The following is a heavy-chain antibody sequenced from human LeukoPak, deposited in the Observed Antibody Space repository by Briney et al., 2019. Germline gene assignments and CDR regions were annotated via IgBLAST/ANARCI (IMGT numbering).Heavy chain of an antibody. CDR2: IIPIFDTA. Sequence: GASVKVSCKASGGTFSSYAISWGRQAPGQGLEWMGGIIPIFDTANYAQKFQGRVTITADESTSTAYMELSSLRSEDTAVYYCASSPSYYDSSGYNDYWGQGTLVTVSS. V-gene: IGHV1-69*13. D-gene: IGHD3-22*01. CDR1: GGTFSSYA. CDR3: ASSPSYYDSSGYNDY. J-gene: IGHJ4*02.